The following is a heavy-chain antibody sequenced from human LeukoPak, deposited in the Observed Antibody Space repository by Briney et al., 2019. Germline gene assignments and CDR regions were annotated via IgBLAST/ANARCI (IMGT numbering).Heavy chain of an antibody. J-gene: IGHJ4*02. D-gene: IGHD3-10*01. CDR1: GFTFSSYG. Sequence: PGGSLRLSCAASGFTFSSYGMHWVRQAPGKGLEWVAFIRYDGSNKYYADSVKGRFTISRDNSKNTLYLQMNSLRAEDTAVYYCARDSAMVRGKPLLWGQGTLVTVSS. CDR3: ARDSAMVRGKPLL. CDR2: IRYDGSNK. V-gene: IGHV3-30*02.